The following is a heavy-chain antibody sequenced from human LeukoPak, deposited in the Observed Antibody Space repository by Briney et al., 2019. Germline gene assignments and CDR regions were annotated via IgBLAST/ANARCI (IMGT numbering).Heavy chain of an antibody. Sequence: SETLSLTCTVSGGSISSGSYYWSWIRQPAGKGLEWIGRIYTSGSTKYNPSLKSRVTISVDTSKNQFSLKLSSVIAADTAVYYCARGGGYSYSSPYYYMDVWGKGTTVTVSS. CDR2: IYTSGST. CDR3: ARGGGYSYSSPYYYMDV. J-gene: IGHJ6*03. CDR1: GGSISSGSYY. D-gene: IGHD5-18*01. V-gene: IGHV4-61*02.